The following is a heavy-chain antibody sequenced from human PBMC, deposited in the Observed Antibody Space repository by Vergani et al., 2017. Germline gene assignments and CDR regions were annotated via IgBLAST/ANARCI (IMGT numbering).Heavy chain of an antibody. V-gene: IGHV1-18*01. CDR1: GYTFTSYG. Sequence: QVQLVQSGAEVKKPGASVKVSCKASGYTFTSYGISWVRQAPGQGLEWIGWISAYNGNTNYAQKLQGRVTMTTDTSTSTAYMELRSLRSDDTAVYYCAXDHKNGYYDFWSGYYGYYYYYMDVWGKGTTVTVSS. J-gene: IGHJ6*03. CDR3: AXDHKNGYYDFWSGYYGYYYYYMDV. D-gene: IGHD3-3*01. CDR2: ISAYNGNT.